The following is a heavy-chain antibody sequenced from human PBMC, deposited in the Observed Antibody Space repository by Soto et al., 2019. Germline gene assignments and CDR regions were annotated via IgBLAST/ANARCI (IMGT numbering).Heavy chain of an antibody. CDR3: ASTEDFFDY. Sequence: QVQLQESGPGLVKPSQTLSLTCSVSGVSLTSGTYYWSWIRPQPGKGLEWIGYIFYSGSTDYNPFLKNRVNISVDTSKNQFSLKLSSVTPADTAVYYCASTEDFFDYWGQGTLVTVSS. CDR1: GVSLTSGTYY. CDR2: IFYSGST. V-gene: IGHV4-31*03. J-gene: IGHJ4*02.